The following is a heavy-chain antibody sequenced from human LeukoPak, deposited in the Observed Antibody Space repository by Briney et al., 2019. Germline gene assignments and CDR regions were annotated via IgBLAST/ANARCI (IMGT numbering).Heavy chain of an antibody. CDR3: ARADEWLVLFDQ. CDR2: IYPNSGGT. V-gene: IGHV1-2*06. Sequence: GASVKVSCKASGYTCTCFYMHWVRKAPGQGLEWMGRIYPNSGGTNYAQKFQGRVTMTRDTSISTAYMELSRPRYDDTAVPYCARADEWLVLFDQWGQGTLVTVSS. CDR1: GYTCTCFY. J-gene: IGHJ4*02. D-gene: IGHD6-19*01.